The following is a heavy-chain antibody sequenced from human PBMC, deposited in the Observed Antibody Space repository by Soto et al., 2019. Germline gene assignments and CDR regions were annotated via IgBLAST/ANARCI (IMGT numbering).Heavy chain of an antibody. V-gene: IGHV3-33*01. D-gene: IGHD1-26*01. CDR1: GFTFSNHG. Sequence: GGSLRLSCAASGFTFSNHGMHWVRQAPGKGLEWVAAIWYDGRKKHYADSVEGRFTISRDDSKSTLYLQMNSLRVEDTALYYCARDLSYYSDDCWGQGTLVTVSS. CDR2: IWYDGRKK. J-gene: IGHJ4*02. CDR3: ARDLSYYSDDC.